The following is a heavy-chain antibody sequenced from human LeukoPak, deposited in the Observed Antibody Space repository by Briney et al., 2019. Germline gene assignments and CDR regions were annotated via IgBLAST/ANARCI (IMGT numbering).Heavy chain of an antibody. Sequence: PGGSLRLSCAASGFTFSSYEMNWVRQAPGKGLGWVSHISSSGSTKAYAGSVKGRFTISRDNAKNSLYLQMNSLRAEDTAVYYCAREGYYDSSGYLGVFDYWGRGTLVAVSS. CDR1: GFTFSSYE. CDR2: ISSSGSTK. V-gene: IGHV3-48*03. J-gene: IGHJ4*02. CDR3: AREGYYDSSGYLGVFDY. D-gene: IGHD3-22*01.